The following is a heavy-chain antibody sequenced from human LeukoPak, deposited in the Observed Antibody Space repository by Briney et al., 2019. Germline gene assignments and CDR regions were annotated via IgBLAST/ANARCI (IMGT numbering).Heavy chain of an antibody. CDR1: GGSISSYY. D-gene: IGHD6-19*01. CDR2: IYYSGST. V-gene: IGHV4-59*08. J-gene: IGHJ5*02. Sequence: PSETLSLTCTVSGGSISSYYWSWIRQPPGKGLEWIGYIYYSGSTNYNPSLKSRVTISVDTSKNQFSLKLSSVTAADTAVYYCARAALGGTRVWFDPWGQGTLVTVSS. CDR3: ARAALGGTRVWFDP.